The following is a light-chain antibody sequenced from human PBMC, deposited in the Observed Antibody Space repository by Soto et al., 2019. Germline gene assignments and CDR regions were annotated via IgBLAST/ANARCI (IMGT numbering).Light chain of an antibody. J-gene: IGKJ4*01. CDR3: QQYSIFSLT. CDR2: QAS. Sequence: DIPMTQSPSTLSASVGDRVTITCRASQSISNWLAWYQQKPGKAPNLLIQQASSLESGVPLRFSGSGSGTEFTLTISSLQPDDFATYYCQQYSIFSLTFGGGTKVEIK. CDR1: QSISNW. V-gene: IGKV1-5*03.